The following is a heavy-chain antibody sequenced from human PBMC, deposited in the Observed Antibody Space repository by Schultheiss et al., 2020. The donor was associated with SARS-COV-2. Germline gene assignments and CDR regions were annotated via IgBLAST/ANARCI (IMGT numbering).Heavy chain of an antibody. CDR1: GGSISSYY. V-gene: IGHV4-59*12. CDR3: ARGKVVPAATFDY. J-gene: IGHJ4*02. D-gene: IGHD2-2*01. Sequence: SETLSLTCTVSGGSISSYYWSWIRQPPGKGLEWIGYIFYSGSTNYNPSLKSRVTISVDTSKNQFSLKLSSVTAEDTAVYYCARGKVVPAATFDYWGQGTLVTVSS. CDR2: IFYSGST.